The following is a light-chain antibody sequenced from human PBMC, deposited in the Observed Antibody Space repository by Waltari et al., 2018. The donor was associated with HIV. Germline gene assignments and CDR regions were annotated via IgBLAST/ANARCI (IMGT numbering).Light chain of an antibody. Sequence: EIVMTQSPATLSVSPGERATLSCRASQSVSSTLAWYHQKPGKAPRLLIYGASTSATGIPARFRGSGSGTDFTLTISSLQSEDFAVYYCQQYNNWPPITFGQGTRLEIK. CDR1: QSVSST. CDR2: GAS. CDR3: QQYNNWPPIT. J-gene: IGKJ5*01. V-gene: IGKV3-15*01.